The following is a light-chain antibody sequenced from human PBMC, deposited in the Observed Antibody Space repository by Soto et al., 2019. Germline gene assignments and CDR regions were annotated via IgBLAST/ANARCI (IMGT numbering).Light chain of an antibody. CDR3: QSYDRSNQVV. Sequence: QSVSESPGKTVTISCTGSSGSVASSYVQWYQQRPGSAPTTVIYEDNQRPSGVPDRFSGSIDSSSNSASLTISGLKTEDEADYYCQSYDRSNQVVFGGGTKLTVL. V-gene: IGLV6-57*02. CDR1: SGSVASSY. J-gene: IGLJ2*01. CDR2: EDN.